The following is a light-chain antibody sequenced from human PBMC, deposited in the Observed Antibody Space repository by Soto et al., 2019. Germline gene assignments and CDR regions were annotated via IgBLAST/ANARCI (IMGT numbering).Light chain of an antibody. CDR3: TSYTSSSTLYV. Sequence: QSALTRPASVSGSPGQSITISCTGTSSDVGGYNSVSWYQQHPGKAPKLMIYEVSNRPSGASYRFSGSKSGNTASLTISGLQAEDEADYYCTSYTSSSTLYVLGIGTKVTVL. CDR1: SSDVGGYNS. CDR2: EVS. J-gene: IGLJ1*01. V-gene: IGLV2-14*01.